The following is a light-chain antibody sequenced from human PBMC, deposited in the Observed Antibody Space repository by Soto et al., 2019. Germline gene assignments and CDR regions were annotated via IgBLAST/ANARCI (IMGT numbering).Light chain of an antibody. J-gene: IGLJ1*01. V-gene: IGLV1-40*01. CDR3: QSYDTSLGGYYV. CDR2: GTT. CDR1: SSSIGAGFD. Sequence: QAVLTQPPSVSGAPGQRVTISCTGSSSSIGAGFDVHWFQHFPGTAPKLLIYGTTNRPSGVPDRFSGSKSGASASLAITGLQAEDEADYYCQSYDTSLGGYYVFATGTKVTVL.